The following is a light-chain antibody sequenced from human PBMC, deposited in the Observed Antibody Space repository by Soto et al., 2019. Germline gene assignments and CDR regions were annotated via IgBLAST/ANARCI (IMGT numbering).Light chain of an antibody. V-gene: IGKV3-15*01. J-gene: IGKJ1*01. CDR3: QQYYTWPRT. CDR2: GAS. CDR1: QSVSTN. Sequence: EMVMTQSPGTLSVSPGEGATLSCTASQSVSTNLAWYQQKPDQAPRLLIYGASTTATGMPARFSGSGSGTEFTVTISSLQSEDFVVYYCQQYYTWPRTFGQGTRVEIK.